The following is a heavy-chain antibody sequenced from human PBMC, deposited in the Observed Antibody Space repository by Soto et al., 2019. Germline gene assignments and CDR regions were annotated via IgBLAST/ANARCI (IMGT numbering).Heavy chain of an antibody. CDR2: IYYSGST. D-gene: IGHD1-26*01. CDR1: GGSISSGGHY. V-gene: IGHV4-31*03. CDR3: ASVGDFFDY. Sequence: QVQLQESGPGLVKPSQTLSLTCTVSGGSISSGGHYWSLIRQHPGKGLEWIGYIYYSGSTYYNPSLKSRVTISVDTSKNQFSMKLRSVTAADTAVYYCASVGDFFDYWGQGTLVTVSS. J-gene: IGHJ4*02.